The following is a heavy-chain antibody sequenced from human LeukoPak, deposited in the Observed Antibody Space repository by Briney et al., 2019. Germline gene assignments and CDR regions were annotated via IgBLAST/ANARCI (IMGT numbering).Heavy chain of an antibody. Sequence: PGGSPRLSCAASGFTFRSHNMNWVRQAPGKGLEWVSFISSSSGVRHYADSVKGRFTISRDNAKNSLYLQMNSLRAEDTAVYYCVRDGIQMWTDFDYWGQGTLVTVSS. CDR3: VRDGIQMWTDFDY. CDR1: GFTFRSHN. V-gene: IGHV3-48*01. J-gene: IGHJ4*02. D-gene: IGHD5-18*01. CDR2: ISSSSGVR.